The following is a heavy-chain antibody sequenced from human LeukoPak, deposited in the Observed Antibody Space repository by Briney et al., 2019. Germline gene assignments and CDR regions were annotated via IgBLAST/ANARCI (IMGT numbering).Heavy chain of an antibody. Sequence: GGSLRLSCAASGFTFSSYAMNWVRQAPGKGLEWVSVLSGSGGSTFYADSVKGRFTISRDNSKSTLYLQLNSLRVEDTAVYYCAKVDGVRAAPGRGRVDSWGQGTLVTVSS. V-gene: IGHV3-23*01. CDR2: LSGSGGST. D-gene: IGHD6-13*01. CDR1: GFTFSSYA. CDR3: AKVDGVRAAPGRGRVDS. J-gene: IGHJ4*02.